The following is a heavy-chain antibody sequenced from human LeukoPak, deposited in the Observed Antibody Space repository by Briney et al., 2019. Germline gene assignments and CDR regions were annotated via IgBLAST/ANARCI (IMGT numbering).Heavy chain of an antibody. V-gene: IGHV4-59*02. CDR3: ARLSDLYNGTYLLDS. CDR1: GNSVTSYY. D-gene: IGHD1-26*01. CDR2: SDHFGGA. J-gene: IGHJ4*02. Sequence: SETLSLTCTVSGNSVTSYYWSWIRQPPGKGLEWIGYSDHFGGAIYNPSLKSRVTISVDSSKNQFSLRLTSVTAADTAVYHCARLSDLYNGTYLLDSWSQGTLVTVSS.